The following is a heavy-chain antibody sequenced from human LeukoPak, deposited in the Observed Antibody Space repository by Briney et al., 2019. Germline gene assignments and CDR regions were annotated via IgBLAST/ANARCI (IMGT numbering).Heavy chain of an antibody. CDR1: GYTFTSYA. V-gene: IGHV3-23*01. Sequence: SCKASGYTFTSYAMSWVRQAPGKGLEWVSAISGSGGSTYYADSVKGRFTISRDNSKNTLYLQMNSLRAEDTAVYYCANDWPPADYWGQGTLVTVSS. CDR3: ANDWPPADY. J-gene: IGHJ4*02. CDR2: ISGSGGST.